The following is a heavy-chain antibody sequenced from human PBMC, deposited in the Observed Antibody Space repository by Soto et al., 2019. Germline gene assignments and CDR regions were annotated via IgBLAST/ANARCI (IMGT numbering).Heavy chain of an antibody. Sequence: EVQLVESGGGLVQPGGSLRLSCAASGFTFSSYWMSWVRQAPGKGLEWVANIKQDGSEKYYVDSVKGRFTISRDNAKNSLYLQMNSLRAEDTAVYYCVRLGQHHPDAFDIWGQGTMVTVSS. CDR1: GFTFSSYW. CDR2: IKQDGSEK. CDR3: VRLGQHHPDAFDI. D-gene: IGHD2-2*01. V-gene: IGHV3-7*01. J-gene: IGHJ3*02.